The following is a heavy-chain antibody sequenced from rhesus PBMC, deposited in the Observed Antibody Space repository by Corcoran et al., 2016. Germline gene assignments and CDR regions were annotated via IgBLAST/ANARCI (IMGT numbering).Heavy chain of an antibody. CDR1: GGSISSSY. Sequence: QLQLQESGPGLVKPSETLSVTCAVSGGSISSSYWSWIRQAPGKGLEWIGYLYGSGSSTNYNPSLKRRVPLSVDTSKNQLSLKLSSVTAADTAVYYCASGYCSGGVCYEGLDGLDSWGQGVVVTVSS. CDR3: ASGYCSGGVCYEGLDGLDS. D-gene: IGHD2-8*01. V-gene: IGHV4-169*02. J-gene: IGHJ6*01. CDR2: LYGSGSST.